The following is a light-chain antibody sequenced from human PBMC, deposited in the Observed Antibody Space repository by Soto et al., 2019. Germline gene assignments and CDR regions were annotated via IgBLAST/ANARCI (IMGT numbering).Light chain of an antibody. V-gene: IGKV1-8*01. Sequence: AIRMTPSPSSLSASTGDRVTITCRASQGISSYLAWYQQKPGQAPKLLIYAASTLQRGVPSRFSGSGSGTDFTLTISCLQSEDFATYYCQQYYSYPPWTFGQGTKVEIK. J-gene: IGKJ1*01. CDR3: QQYYSYPPWT. CDR1: QGISSY. CDR2: AAS.